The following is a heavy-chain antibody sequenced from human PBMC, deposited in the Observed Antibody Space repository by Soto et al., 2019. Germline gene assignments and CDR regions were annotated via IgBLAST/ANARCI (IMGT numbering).Heavy chain of an antibody. V-gene: IGHV3-21*06. CDR1: GFTFTRYS. Sequence: AGGSLRLSCAASGFTFTRYSMNWVCQAPGKGLEWVSSISSTTNYIYYGDSMKGRFTISRDNAKNSLYLEMNSLRAEDTAVYYCARESEDLTSNFDYWGQGTLVTVSS. CDR2: ISSTTNYI. J-gene: IGHJ4*02. CDR3: ARESEDLTSNFDY.